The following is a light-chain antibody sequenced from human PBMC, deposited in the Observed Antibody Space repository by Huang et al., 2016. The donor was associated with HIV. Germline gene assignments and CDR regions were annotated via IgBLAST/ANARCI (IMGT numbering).Light chain of an antibody. CDR1: QSISSW. CDR3: QQYNSYPWT. J-gene: IGKJ1*01. Sequence: DIQMTQSPSTLSASVGDRVTITCRASQSISSWLAWYQQKPGKAPKILIYDASRLESGVPSRFSGSGSGTEFTLTISSLQPDNFATYYCQQYNSYPWTFGQGTKVEIK. CDR2: DAS. V-gene: IGKV1-5*01.